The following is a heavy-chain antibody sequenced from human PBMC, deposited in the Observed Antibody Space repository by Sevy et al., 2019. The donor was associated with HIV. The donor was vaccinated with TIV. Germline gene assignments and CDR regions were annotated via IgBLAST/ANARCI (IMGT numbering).Heavy chain of an antibody. CDR1: GGSNNNYY. J-gene: IGHJ5*02. V-gene: IGHV4-59*13. D-gene: IGHD3-9*01. Sequence: SETLSLTCSLSGGSNNNYYWSWIRQPPGKGLEWIGYIYHTGSTNYNPSLKSRVTISIDKSNNRFSLKLSSVTAADTAVYYCAASYYDFLTGSGGWFDPWGRGTLVTVSS. CDR2: IYHTGST. CDR3: AASYYDFLTGSGGWFDP.